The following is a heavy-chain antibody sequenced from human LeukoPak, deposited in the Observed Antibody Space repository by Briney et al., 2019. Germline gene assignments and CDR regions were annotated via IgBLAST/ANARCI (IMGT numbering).Heavy chain of an antibody. CDR3: ARETAARDAFDI. D-gene: IGHD6-6*01. CDR2: IYYSGST. Sequence: SGTLSLTCTDSGGSISNRSYYWAWIRQPPGKGLEWIGSIYYSGSTYYNPSLKRRLTISVDTSKSQFSLKLSSVTAADTAVYYCARETAARDAFDIWGQGTMVTVSS. J-gene: IGHJ3*02. CDR1: GGSISNRSYY. V-gene: IGHV4-39*01.